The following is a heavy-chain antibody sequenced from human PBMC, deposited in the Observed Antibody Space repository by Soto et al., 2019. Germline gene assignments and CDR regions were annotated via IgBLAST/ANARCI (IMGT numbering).Heavy chain of an antibody. CDR2: IYHSGNT. V-gene: IGHV4-31*03. J-gene: IGHJ5*02. D-gene: IGHD1-7*01. CDR3: ARGDLFGNYFDP. Sequence: PSETLSLTCTVSGGSLSSVGYYWRWIRQHPGKGLEWIGYIYHSGNTYYNPSLKSRVAISVDTSKNHFSLKLSSVTAADTAVYYCARGDLFGNYFDPWVQGTLVTVSS. CDR1: GGSLSSVGYY.